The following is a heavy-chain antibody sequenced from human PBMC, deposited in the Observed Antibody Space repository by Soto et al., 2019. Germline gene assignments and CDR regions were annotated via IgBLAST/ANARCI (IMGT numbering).Heavy chain of an antibody. Sequence: SETLSLTSTVSRASISSVEYYWSWIRQSPGKGLEWIGYIYYSGISNYNPSLKSRVTLSVDTSKNQFSLRLNPVTAADTAVYYCAREGRQGYYYDSSGYYYEGGLRAFDIWGQGTMVTVSS. CDR3: AREGRQGYYYDSSGYYYEGGLRAFDI. J-gene: IGHJ3*02. V-gene: IGHV4-30-4*08. CDR1: RASISSVEYY. D-gene: IGHD3-22*01. CDR2: IYYSGIS.